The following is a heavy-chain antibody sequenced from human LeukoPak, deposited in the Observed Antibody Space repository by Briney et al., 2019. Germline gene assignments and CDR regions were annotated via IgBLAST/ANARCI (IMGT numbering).Heavy chain of an antibody. J-gene: IGHJ1*01. CDR3: ARAVAGVKEYFQH. D-gene: IGHD6-19*01. Sequence: GASVKVSCKASGYTFTSYDIDWVRQATGQGLEWMGWMNPNSGNTGYAQKFQGRVTMTRNTSISTAYMELSSLRSEDTAVYYCARAVAGVKEYFQHWGQGTLVTVSS. V-gene: IGHV1-8*01. CDR1: GYTFTSYD. CDR2: MNPNSGNT.